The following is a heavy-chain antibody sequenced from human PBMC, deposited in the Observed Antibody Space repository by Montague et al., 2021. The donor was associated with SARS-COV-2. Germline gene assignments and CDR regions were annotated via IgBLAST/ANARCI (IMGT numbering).Heavy chain of an antibody. D-gene: IGHD2-8*01. CDR1: GFDFFNFD. CDR2: ISSSGATI. Sequence: SLRLSCAASGFDFFNFDMAWVRQAPGRGLEWISDISSSGATILYADSLMGRFTISRDNTQKSLYLQMNSLRAEDTAVYYCATNKYCTLHDCLHGRHYFDHWGQGTLVTVSS. V-gene: IGHV3-48*03. CDR3: ATNKYCTLHDCLHGRHYFDH. J-gene: IGHJ4*02.